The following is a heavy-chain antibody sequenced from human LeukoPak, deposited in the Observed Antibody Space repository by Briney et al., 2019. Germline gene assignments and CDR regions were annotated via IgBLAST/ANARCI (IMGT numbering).Heavy chain of an antibody. CDR2: LSGSDGTT. J-gene: IGHJ4*02. CDR3: AKDVRVGVTPFFDY. D-gene: IGHD1-26*01. CDR1: GFTFSSFV. V-gene: IGHV3-23*01. Sequence: GGSLRLSCAAPGFTFSSFVMSWVRQTPGKGLEWVATLSGSDGTTHYADSVQGRFTISRDNSKNTLYLEMSSLRVGDTAVYYCAKDVRVGVTPFFDYWGQGTPVTVSS.